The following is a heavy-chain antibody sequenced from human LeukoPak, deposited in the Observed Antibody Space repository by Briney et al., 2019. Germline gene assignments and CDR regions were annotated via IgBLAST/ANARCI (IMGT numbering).Heavy chain of an antibody. CDR3: ARDLKTVTGGNWFDP. CDR1: GYTFTNYG. Sequence: GASVKVSSKASGYTFTNYGISWVRQAPGQGLEWMGWISGYNGDTNYAQKLQGRVTMTTDTSTSTAYMAVRSLTSDDTAVYYCARDLKTVTGGNWFDPWGQGTLVTVSS. CDR2: ISGYNGDT. J-gene: IGHJ5*02. D-gene: IGHD4-11*01. V-gene: IGHV1-18*01.